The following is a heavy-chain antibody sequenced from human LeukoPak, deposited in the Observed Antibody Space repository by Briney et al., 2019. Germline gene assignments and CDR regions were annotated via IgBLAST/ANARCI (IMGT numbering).Heavy chain of an antibody. V-gene: IGHV3-23*01. Sequence: QAGGSLRLSCAASGFTFSSYAMTWVRQAPGKGLEWVSDISISGGSTYYADSVKGRLTISRDNSKNTLYLQMNSLRAEDTAVYYCARKPQYCSGGSCYSGNFDYWGQGTLVTVSS. CDR2: ISISGGST. D-gene: IGHD2-15*01. CDR1: GFTFSSYA. J-gene: IGHJ4*02. CDR3: ARKPQYCSGGSCYSGNFDY.